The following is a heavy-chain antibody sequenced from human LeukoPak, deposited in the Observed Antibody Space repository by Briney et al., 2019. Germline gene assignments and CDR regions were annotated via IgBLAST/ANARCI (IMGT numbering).Heavy chain of an antibody. D-gene: IGHD3-10*01. Sequence: ASVKVSCKASGYTFTSYDINWVRQATGQGLEWMGWMNPNSGNTGYAQKFQGRVTMARNTSISTAYMELSSLRSEDTAVYYCARYYYGSGSDDYYYGMVVWGQGTTVTVSS. CDR3: ARYYYGSGSDDYYYGMVV. J-gene: IGHJ6*02. V-gene: IGHV1-8*01. CDR1: GYTFTSYD. CDR2: MNPNSGNT.